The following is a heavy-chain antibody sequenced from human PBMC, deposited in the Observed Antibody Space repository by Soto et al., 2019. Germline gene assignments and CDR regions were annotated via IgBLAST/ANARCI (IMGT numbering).Heavy chain of an antibody. J-gene: IGHJ4*02. Sequence: GGSLRLSCAASGFTFSSYAMSWVRQAPGKGLEWVSYISGSATSKFYADSVRGRFTISRDNGKNSLSLQMNSLTGEDTGVYFCTRVKGILVAAAFFDYWGRGTPVTVSS. CDR2: ISGSATSK. CDR1: GFTFSSYA. V-gene: IGHV3-48*01. CDR3: TRVKGILVAAAFFDY. D-gene: IGHD2-15*01.